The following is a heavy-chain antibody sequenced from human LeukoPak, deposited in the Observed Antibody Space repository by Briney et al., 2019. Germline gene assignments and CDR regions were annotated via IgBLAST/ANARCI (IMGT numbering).Heavy chain of an antibody. D-gene: IGHD5-18*01. Sequence: SETLSLTCTVSDSITSTSYYWAWIRQPPGKGLQWTASIFHSGTTYFNPSPKSRVTLSIDTSRSQYSLQLASVTAADTELYYCARLGGYSYGARIFDYWGQGIRVAVSS. CDR2: IFHSGTT. CDR3: ARLGGYSYGARIFDY. J-gene: IGHJ4*02. V-gene: IGHV4-39*01. CDR1: DSITSTSYY.